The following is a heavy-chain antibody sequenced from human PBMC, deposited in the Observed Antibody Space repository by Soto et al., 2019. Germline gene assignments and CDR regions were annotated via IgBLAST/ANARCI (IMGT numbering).Heavy chain of an antibody. CDR3: ASLNRGFGVRGVARGSYYYYYMDV. J-gene: IGHJ6*03. CDR1: GLSVTSDSH. Sequence: SETLSLTCTVSGLSVTSDSHWSWIRQAPGKGLEWIGYAYYRGGTRYNPSLKSRLTISVDTSKNQFSLSLSSVTAADTAVYYCASLNRGFGVRGVARGSYYYYYMDVWGKGTTVTVSS. D-gene: IGHD3-10*01. CDR2: AYYRGGT. V-gene: IGHV4-61*01.